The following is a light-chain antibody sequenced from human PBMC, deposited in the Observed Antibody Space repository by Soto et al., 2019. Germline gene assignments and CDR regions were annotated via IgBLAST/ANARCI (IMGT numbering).Light chain of an antibody. V-gene: IGKV3-20*01. CDR2: GAS. J-gene: IGKJ5*01. Sequence: EVVLTQSPGTLSLSPGGRATLSCRASQSVSRRLAWYQQRPGQSPRLLISGASMRASGVPVRFIGSGSGTDFTLTITRLEPEDFAVYYCQHYNSSPPITFGQGTRLEIK. CDR1: QSVSRR. CDR3: QHYNSSPPIT.